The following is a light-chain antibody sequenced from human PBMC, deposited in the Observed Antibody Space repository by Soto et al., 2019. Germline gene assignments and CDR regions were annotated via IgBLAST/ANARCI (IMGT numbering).Light chain of an antibody. J-gene: IGKJ4*01. CDR3: QEYKNAPLT. Sequence: DIQMTQSPSSLSASVGDRVTITCRASQDISNYLAWYQQKPGKVPKLLIYAASSLQSGVPSRFSGSGSETDFTLTISSLQPEDVATYYCQEYKNAPLTIGGGTKVEIK. V-gene: IGKV1-27*01. CDR2: AAS. CDR1: QDISNY.